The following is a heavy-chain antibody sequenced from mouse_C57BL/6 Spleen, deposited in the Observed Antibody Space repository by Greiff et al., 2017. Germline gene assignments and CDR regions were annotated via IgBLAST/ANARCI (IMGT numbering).Heavy chain of an antibody. CDR3: ALDGYGYDAWFAY. CDR1: GFNIKDYY. J-gene: IGHJ3*01. Sequence: DVKLQESGAELVKPGASVKLSCTASGFNIKDYYMHWVKQRTEQGLEWIGRFDPEDGETKYAPKFQGKATITADTSSNTAYLQLSSLTSEDTAVYYCALDGYGYDAWFAYWGQGTLVTVSA. CDR2: FDPEDGET. V-gene: IGHV14-2*01. D-gene: IGHD2-2*01.